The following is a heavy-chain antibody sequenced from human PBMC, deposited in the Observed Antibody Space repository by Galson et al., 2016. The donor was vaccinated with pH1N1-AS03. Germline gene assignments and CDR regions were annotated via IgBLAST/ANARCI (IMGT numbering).Heavy chain of an antibody. D-gene: IGHD1-26*01. J-gene: IGHJ4*02. CDR2: IRTKANTYAT. V-gene: IGHV3-73*01. CDR3: TRPLDSVPYSGTYGGDY. Sequence: SLRLSCAASGFTFSASAMHWVRQASGKGLEWVGRIRTKANTYATAYAASVKGRFTISRDDSKNTAYLEMNSLKTEDTAVYYCTRPLDSVPYSGTYGGDYWGQGTLVTVSS. CDR1: GFTFSASA.